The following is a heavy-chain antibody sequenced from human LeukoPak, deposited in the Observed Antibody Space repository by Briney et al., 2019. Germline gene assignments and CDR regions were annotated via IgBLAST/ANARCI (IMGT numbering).Heavy chain of an antibody. CDR2: LYYSGST. D-gene: IGHD6-6*01. CDR1: GGSISTYY. Sequence: SETLFLTCTVSGGSISTYYWTWIRQPPGKGLEWIGSLYYSGSTNYNPSLKSRVTISVDTSKNQFSLKLSSVTAADTAVYYCARRHVEYSSSSDPYYFDDWGQGTLVTVSS. V-gene: IGHV4-59*01. CDR3: ARRHVEYSSSSDPYYFDD. J-gene: IGHJ4*02.